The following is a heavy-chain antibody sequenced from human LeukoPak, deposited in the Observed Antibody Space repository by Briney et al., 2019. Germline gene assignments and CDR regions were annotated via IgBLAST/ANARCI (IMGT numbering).Heavy chain of an antibody. J-gene: IGHJ5*02. CDR1: GFTFNTSA. Sequence: GGSLRLSCAGSGFTFNTSAMSWVRQAPGKWLEWVSAISGSGRSTYYTDSVRGRFTISRDNSKNTLYLQMNSLRAEDTAVYFCAKGRGTRVYNWFDTWGQGILVTVSS. CDR2: ISGSGRST. V-gene: IGHV3-23*01. CDR3: AKGRGTRVYNWFDT. D-gene: IGHD1-26*01.